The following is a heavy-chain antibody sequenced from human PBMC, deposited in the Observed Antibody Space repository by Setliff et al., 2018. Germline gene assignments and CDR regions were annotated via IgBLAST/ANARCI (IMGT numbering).Heavy chain of an antibody. J-gene: IGHJ6*02. V-gene: IGHV4-59*11. CDR3: ARGFFGVGAMDV. CDR2: IYYSGST. CDR1: GGFISSHY. Sequence: SETLSLTCTVSGGFISSHYWSWIRQPPGKGLEWIGYIYYSGSTNYNPSLKSRVTISVDTSKNQFSLKLSSVTAADTAVYYCARGFFGVGAMDVWGQGTTVTVSS. D-gene: IGHD3-3*01.